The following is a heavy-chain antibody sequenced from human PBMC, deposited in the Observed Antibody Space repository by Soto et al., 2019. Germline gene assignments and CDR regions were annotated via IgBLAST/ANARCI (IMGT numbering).Heavy chain of an antibody. D-gene: IGHD6-19*01. CDR3: ARGRAVAPYDY. J-gene: IGHJ4*02. CDR2: IYSGGST. V-gene: IGHV3-66*01. CDR1: GFTVSSNY. Sequence: PGGSLRLSCAASGFTVSSNYMSWVRQAPGKGLEWVSVIYSGGSTYYADSVKGRFTISRDNSKNTLYLQMNSLRAEDTAVYYCARGRAVAPYDYWGQGTLVTSPQ.